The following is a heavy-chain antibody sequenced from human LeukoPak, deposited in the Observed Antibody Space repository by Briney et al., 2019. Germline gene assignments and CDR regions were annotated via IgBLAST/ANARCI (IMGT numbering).Heavy chain of an antibody. D-gene: IGHD5-24*01. CDR3: ARQRRGYYYYYMDV. J-gene: IGHJ6*03. V-gene: IGHV4-4*09. CDR1: GGSISSYY. Sequence: PSETLSLTCTVSGGSISSYYWSWIRQPPGKGLEWIGYIYTSGSTNYNPSLKGRVTISVDTSKNQFSLKLSSVTAADTAVYYCARQRRGYYYYYMDVWGKGTTVTVSS. CDR2: IYTSGST.